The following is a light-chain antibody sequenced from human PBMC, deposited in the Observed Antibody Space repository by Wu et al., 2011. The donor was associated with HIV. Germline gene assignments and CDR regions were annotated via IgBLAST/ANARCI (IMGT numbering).Light chain of an antibody. CDR1: QSVSSSY. J-gene: IGKJ2*01. Sequence: EIVLTQSPGTLSLSPGERATLSCRASQSVSSSYLAWYQQKPGQAPRLLIYGASSRATGIPDRLSGSGSGADFTLTISRLEPEDSAVYYCQQYATSPHTFGQGDQGG. CDR2: GAS. CDR3: QQYATSPHT. V-gene: IGKV3-20*01.